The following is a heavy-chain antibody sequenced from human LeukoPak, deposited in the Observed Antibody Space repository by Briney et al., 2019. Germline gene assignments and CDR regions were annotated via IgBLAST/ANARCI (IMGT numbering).Heavy chain of an antibody. CDR3: TPSLYDILTGSDY. CDR2: IGSKANSYAT. J-gene: IGHJ4*02. V-gene: IGHV3-73*01. Sequence: GGSLRLSCAASGFTFSGSAMHWVRQASGKGLEWVGRIGSKANSYATAYAASVKGRFTISRDDSRNTAYLQMNSLKTEDTAVYYCTPSLYDILTGSDYWGQGTLVTVSS. D-gene: IGHD3-9*01. CDR1: GFTFSGSA.